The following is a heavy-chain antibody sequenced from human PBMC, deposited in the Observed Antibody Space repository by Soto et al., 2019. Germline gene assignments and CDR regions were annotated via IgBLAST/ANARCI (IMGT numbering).Heavy chain of an antibody. CDR1: GGSISSSNW. CDR3: ARLVAARPGVDY. J-gene: IGHJ4*02. Sequence: SETLSLTCAVSGGSISSSNWWSCVRQPPGKGLEWIGEIYHSGSTNYNPSLKSRVTISVDKSKNQFSLKLSSVTAADTAVYYCARLVAARPGVDYWGQGTLVTVSS. CDR2: IYHSGST. D-gene: IGHD6-6*01. V-gene: IGHV4-4*02.